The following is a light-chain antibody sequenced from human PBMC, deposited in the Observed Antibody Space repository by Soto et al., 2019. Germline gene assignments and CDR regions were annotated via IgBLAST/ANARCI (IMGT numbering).Light chain of an antibody. J-gene: IGKJ2*01. CDR3: QQSHGIPYT. V-gene: IGKV1-39*01. Sequence: DIQMTQSPSSLSASVGDRVTITCRASQTITGYLNWYQQRPGKAPKHLIYAASSLQSGVPSRFSGSGSGTYFTLTINSLQPEDFATYYCQQSHGIPYTFGQGTKLEIK. CDR2: AAS. CDR1: QTITGY.